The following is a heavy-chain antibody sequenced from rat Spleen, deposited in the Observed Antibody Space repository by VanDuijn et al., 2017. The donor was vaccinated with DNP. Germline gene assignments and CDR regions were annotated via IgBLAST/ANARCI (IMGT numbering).Heavy chain of an antibody. V-gene: IGHV5-7*01. J-gene: IGHJ3*01. CDR2: IIYDGSTT. CDR1: GFTFSDYN. Sequence: EAQLVESGGGLVQPGRSLKLSCAASGFTFSDYNMAWVRQAPRKGLEWVATIIYDGSTTYYRDSVKGRFTISRDTAKSTLYLQMNSLRSEDMATYYCATGYYGYWFTYWGQGTLVTVSS. D-gene: IGHD1-6*01. CDR3: ATGYYGYWFTY.